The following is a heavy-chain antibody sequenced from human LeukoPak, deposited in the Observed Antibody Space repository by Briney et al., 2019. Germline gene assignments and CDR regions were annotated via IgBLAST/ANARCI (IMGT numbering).Heavy chain of an antibody. V-gene: IGHV3-21*01. D-gene: IGHD4-11*01. Sequence: PGGSLRLSCAASRYTFSSYTLNWVRQAPGKGLEWVSSISSSGDYIYYADSMKGRFTISRDNAKKSLYLQMNSLRAEDTVDYYCARGTMVTVNFDYWGQGTLVTVSS. CDR1: RYTFSSYT. J-gene: IGHJ4*02. CDR3: ARGTMVTVNFDY. CDR2: ISSSGDYI.